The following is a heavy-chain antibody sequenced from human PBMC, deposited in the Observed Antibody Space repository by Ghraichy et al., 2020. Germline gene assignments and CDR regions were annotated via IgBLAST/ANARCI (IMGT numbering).Heavy chain of an antibody. CDR2: ISGSGGST. CDR3: AKLSRVEYSGYEYYFDY. Sequence: GGSLRLSCAASGFTFSSYAMSWVRQAPGKGLEWVSAISGSGGSTYYADSVKGRFTISRDNSKNTLYLQMNSLRAEDTAVYYCAKLSRVEYSGYEYYFDYWGQGTLVTVSS. D-gene: IGHD5-12*01. CDR1: GFTFSSYA. J-gene: IGHJ4*02. V-gene: IGHV3-23*01.